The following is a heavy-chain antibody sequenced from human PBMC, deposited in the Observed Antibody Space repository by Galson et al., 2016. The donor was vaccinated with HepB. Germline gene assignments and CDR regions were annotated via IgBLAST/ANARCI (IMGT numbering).Heavy chain of an antibody. D-gene: IGHD6-19*01. Sequence: CAISGDSVSSNSATWNWIRQSPSRGLEWLGRTYYRSKWYNDYAVSVKSRVTINPDTSRNQFSLQLNSVTPEDTAVYYCLSGWYFDTWGQGTQVTVSS. CDR2: TYYRSKWYN. V-gene: IGHV6-1*01. J-gene: IGHJ4*02. CDR1: GDSVSSNSAT. CDR3: LSGWYFDT.